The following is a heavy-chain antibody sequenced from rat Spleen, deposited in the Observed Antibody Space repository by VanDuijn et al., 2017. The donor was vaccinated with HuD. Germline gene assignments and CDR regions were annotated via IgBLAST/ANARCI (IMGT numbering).Heavy chain of an antibody. CDR2: ISTAGSNT. CDR3: ATEDWESQAGGD. Sequence: EVQLVESGGGLVQPGRSMKLSCAASGFTFSNYDMAWVRQAPTKGLEWVAYISTAGSNTFYRDSVKGRFTISRDNAKSTLYLQMDSLRSEDTATYYCATEDWESQAGGDWGQGVMVTVSS. V-gene: IGHV5-25*01. J-gene: IGHJ2*01. CDR1: GFTFSNYD. D-gene: IGHD5-1*01.